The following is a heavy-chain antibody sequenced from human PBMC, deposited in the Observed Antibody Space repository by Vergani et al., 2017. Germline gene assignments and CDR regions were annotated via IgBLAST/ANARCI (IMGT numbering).Heavy chain of an antibody. J-gene: IGHJ3*01. D-gene: IGHD1-14*01. V-gene: IGHV4-61*02. Sequence: QVQLQESGPGLVKPSQTLSLTCTVSGASINNDFYYWHWIRQPAGKGLEWIGRIYVSGITDYNSSLQSLVSMSVDTSKNQFSRTLNSVTAADTAVYYCGRYNKQRRQRAFDLWVEGRMVTDSS. CDR3: GRYNKQRRQRAFDL. CDR2: IYVSGIT. CDR1: GASINNDFYY.